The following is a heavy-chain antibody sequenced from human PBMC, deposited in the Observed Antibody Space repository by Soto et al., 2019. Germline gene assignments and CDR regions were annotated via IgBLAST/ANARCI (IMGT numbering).Heavy chain of an antibody. CDR1: DGSIDSGSYY. J-gene: IGHJ4*02. Sequence: QVQLQESGPGLVKPSQTLSLTCTVSDGSIDSGSYYRSWVRQYPGKGLEWIGSIHYSGSIYYSPSLRSXXTXSXXTSKNQFSLKLSSVTVADTAVYYCTRGLDRAKLGYWGQGIQVIVSS. V-gene: IGHV4-31*03. CDR2: IHYSGSI. CDR3: TRGLDRAKLGY. D-gene: IGHD1-26*01.